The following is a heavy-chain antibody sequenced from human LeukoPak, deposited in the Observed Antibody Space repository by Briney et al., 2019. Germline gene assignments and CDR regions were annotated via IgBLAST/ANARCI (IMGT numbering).Heavy chain of an antibody. CDR1: GFTFSSYG. D-gene: IGHD3-10*02. Sequence: PGGSLRLSCAASGFTFSSYGMHWVRQAPGKGLEWVAFIRYDGSKKYYADYVKGRFTISRDNSKNTLYLQMNSLRAEDTAVYYCAELGITMIGGVWGKGTTVTISS. J-gene: IGHJ6*03. CDR3: AELGITMIGGV. CDR2: IRYDGSKK. V-gene: IGHV3-30*02.